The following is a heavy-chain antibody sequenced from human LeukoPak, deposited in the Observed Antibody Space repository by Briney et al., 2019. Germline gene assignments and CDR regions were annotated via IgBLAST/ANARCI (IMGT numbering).Heavy chain of an antibody. Sequence: GSLRLSCAASGFTVSSNYMSWVRQAPGKGLEWIGEINHSGSTNYNPSLKSRVTISVDTSKNQFSLKLSSVTAADTAVYYCARGLVGSDAFDIWGQGTMVTVSS. CDR3: ARGLVGSDAFDI. D-gene: IGHD2-15*01. J-gene: IGHJ3*02. CDR1: GFTVSSNY. CDR2: INHSGST. V-gene: IGHV4-34*01.